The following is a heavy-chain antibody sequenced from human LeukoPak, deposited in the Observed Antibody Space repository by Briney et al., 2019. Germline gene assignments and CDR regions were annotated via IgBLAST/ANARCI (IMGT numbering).Heavy chain of an antibody. CDR1: GFTFSNHE. D-gene: IGHD6-19*01. Sequence: GGSLRLSCAASGFTFSNHEMNWVRQAPGKGLEWISYISDSGSTIYYSDSVKGRFTISRDNAKNSLYLQMNSLRAEDTAVYYCARDYSPITVAGRFDYWGQGTLVTVSS. V-gene: IGHV3-48*03. J-gene: IGHJ4*02. CDR3: ARDYSPITVAGRFDY. CDR2: ISDSGSTI.